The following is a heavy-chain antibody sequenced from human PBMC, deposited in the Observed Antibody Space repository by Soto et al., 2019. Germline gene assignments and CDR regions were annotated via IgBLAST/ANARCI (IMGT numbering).Heavy chain of an antibody. D-gene: IGHD3-10*01. CDR1: GFTFSSYA. V-gene: IGHV3-23*01. Sequence: PGESLKISGAASGFTFSSYAMSWVRRAPGKGLEWVSSIRQSGDRSSYADSAKGRFTISRDNSKNTLYLQMNGLRLDDTAVYYCVTAVRTRLDNWGPGTLVTVSS. CDR3: VTAVRTRLDN. CDR2: IRQSGDRS. J-gene: IGHJ4*02.